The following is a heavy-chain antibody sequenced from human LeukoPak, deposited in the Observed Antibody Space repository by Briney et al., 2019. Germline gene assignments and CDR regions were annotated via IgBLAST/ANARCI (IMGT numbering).Heavy chain of an antibody. CDR1: GYSFTSYW. CDR3: ARRPREGVLLWFGEFDDAFDI. D-gene: IGHD3-10*01. Sequence: GESLKISCKGSGYSFTSYWIGWVRQMPGKGLEWMGIIYPGDSNTRYSPSFQGQVTISADKSISTAYLQWSSLKASDTAMYYCARRPREGVLLWFGEFDDAFDIWGQGTMVTVSS. CDR2: IYPGDSNT. V-gene: IGHV5-51*01. J-gene: IGHJ3*02.